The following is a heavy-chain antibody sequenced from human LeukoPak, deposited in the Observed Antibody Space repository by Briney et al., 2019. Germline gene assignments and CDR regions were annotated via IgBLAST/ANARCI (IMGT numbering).Heavy chain of an antibody. CDR1: GFSFSRND. Sequence: PGGSLILSCAAPGFSFSRNDMHWVRQPTGKRLEWVSRIGSAGDTYNAGSVKGRFTISRGNANNSLYLHMNGLRAGDTAVYYCARLGVVTNSTDFTDYYCIDVWGKGTTVTVSS. CDR3: ARLGVVTNSTDFTDYYCIDV. CDR2: IGSAGDT. D-gene: IGHD3-22*01. J-gene: IGHJ6*03. V-gene: IGHV3-13*01.